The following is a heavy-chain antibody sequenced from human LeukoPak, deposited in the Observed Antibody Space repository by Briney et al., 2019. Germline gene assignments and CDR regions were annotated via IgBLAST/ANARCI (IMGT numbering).Heavy chain of an antibody. CDR1: GFTFGKYW. Sequence: GGSLRLSCVASGFTFGKYWMSWVRQAPGKGLEWVANIKLDGSEKNYVDSVKGRFTISRDNTKNSLYLQMDSLRVEDTAVFYCARDQYDTWSRRGNFDSWGQGTLVIVSS. D-gene: IGHD3-3*01. CDR2: IKLDGSEK. CDR3: ARDQYDTWSRRGNFDS. J-gene: IGHJ4*02. V-gene: IGHV3-7*03.